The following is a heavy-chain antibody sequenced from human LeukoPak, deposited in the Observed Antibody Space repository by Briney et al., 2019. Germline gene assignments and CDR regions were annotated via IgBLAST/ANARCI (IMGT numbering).Heavy chain of an antibody. D-gene: IGHD3-16*01. CDR1: GFTFSNYN. CDR2: ISSSGRYI. J-gene: IGHJ4*02. Sequence: KPGGSLRLSCAASGFTFSNYNMNWVRQAPGKGLEWVSSISSSGRYIYYADSVKGRFTISRDNAKNSLFLQMNSLRAEDTAVYFCARNFDSVTSALAYWGQGSLVTVSS. CDR3: ARNFDSVTSALAY. V-gene: IGHV3-21*01.